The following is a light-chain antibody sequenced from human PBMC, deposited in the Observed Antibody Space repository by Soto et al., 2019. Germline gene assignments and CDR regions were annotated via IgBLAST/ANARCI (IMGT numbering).Light chain of an antibody. CDR2: KAS. CDR3: EQYNSYPLS. V-gene: IGKV1-5*03. J-gene: IGKJ4*01. Sequence: DIQMTQSPSTLSASVGDRVTITCRASQSISSWLAWYQQKPGKAPTLLIYKASSLESGLPSRFSGSGSGTEFTLTISSLQPDDFATYYCEQYNSYPLSFGGGTKVEIK. CDR1: QSISSW.